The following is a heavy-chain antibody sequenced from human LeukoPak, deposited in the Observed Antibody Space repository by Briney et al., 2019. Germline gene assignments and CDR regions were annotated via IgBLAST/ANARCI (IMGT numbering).Heavy chain of an antibody. CDR1: GGSISSSSYS. D-gene: IGHD6-6*01. J-gene: IGHJ3*02. CDR3: AREYSTSSTAFDI. V-gene: IGHV4-39*07. Sequence: SETLSLTCTVSGGSISSSSYSWGWIRQPPGKGLEWIGKTEHSGSTNYNPSLKTRVTISVDTSKNQFSLRLSSVTAADTAVYYCAREYSTSSTAFDIWGQGTMVTVPS. CDR2: TEHSGST.